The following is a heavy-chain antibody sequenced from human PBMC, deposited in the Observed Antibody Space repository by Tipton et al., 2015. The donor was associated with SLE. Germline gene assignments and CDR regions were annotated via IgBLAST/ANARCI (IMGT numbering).Heavy chain of an antibody. CDR2: ISYSGST. Sequence: TLSLTCTVSGGSMNIGVLYWGWIRQHPGKGLEWSGYISYSGSTYYNPSLKRRITISVDTSQNQFSLKLSSVTAADTAVYYCARFMISVGFDYWGQGTLVTVSS. J-gene: IGHJ4*02. V-gene: IGHV4-31*03. CDR1: GGSMNIGVLY. CDR3: ARFMISVGFDY. D-gene: IGHD3-16*01.